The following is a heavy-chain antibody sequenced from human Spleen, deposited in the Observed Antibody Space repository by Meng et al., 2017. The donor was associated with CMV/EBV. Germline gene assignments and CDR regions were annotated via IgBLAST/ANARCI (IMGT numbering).Heavy chain of an antibody. J-gene: IGHJ4*02. CDR2: ISYDGTNK. Sequence: ASNFTFRTYGMHWVRQAPGKGLEWVAVISYDGTNKYYADSVKGRFTISRENSKNTLFLQMNSLTAEDTAVYYCAKSRVVFGMVIIDYWGQGTLVTVSS. D-gene: IGHD3-3*01. V-gene: IGHV3-30*18. CDR1: NFTFRTYG. CDR3: AKSRVVFGMVIIDY.